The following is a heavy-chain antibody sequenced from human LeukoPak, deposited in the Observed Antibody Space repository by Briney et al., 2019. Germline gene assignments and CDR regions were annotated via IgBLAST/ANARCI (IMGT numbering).Heavy chain of an antibody. CDR1: GYTFTGYY. V-gene: IGHV1-2*02. CDR3: ARVVQYYDFWSGYSSFDY. J-gene: IGHJ4*02. D-gene: IGHD3-3*01. Sequence: GASVKVSCKASGYTFTGYYMHWVRQAPGQGLEWMGWINPNSGGTNYAQKFQGRVTMTRDTSISTAYRELSRLRSDDTAVYYCARVVQYYDFWSGYSSFDYWGQGTLVTVSS. CDR2: INPNSGGT.